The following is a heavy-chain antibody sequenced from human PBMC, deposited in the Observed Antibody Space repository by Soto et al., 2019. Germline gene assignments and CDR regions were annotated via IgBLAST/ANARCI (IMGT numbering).Heavy chain of an antibody. CDR1: GVSISSGEHY. D-gene: IGHD4-17*01. J-gene: IGHJ2*01. CDR2: IYYGGST. CDR3: ARNEYGGTSLWYFDL. Sequence: QVQLQESGPGLVKPSQTLSLTCTVSGVSISSGEHYWSWIRQHPGKGLEWIGYIYYGGSTYYTPSLKSRVMISVDTSKNQFSLKLSSVTAADTAIYYCARNEYGGTSLWYFDLWGRGTLVTVSS. V-gene: IGHV4-31*03.